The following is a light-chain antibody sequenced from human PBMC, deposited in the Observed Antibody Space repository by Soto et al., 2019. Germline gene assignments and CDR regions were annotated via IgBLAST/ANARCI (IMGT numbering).Light chain of an antibody. V-gene: IGKV3-15*01. CDR3: QQYNNWPWT. J-gene: IGKJ1*01. CDR1: QSISDT. Sequence: EIVMTPSPATLSVSPGGRANLSCRASQSISDTLAWYQQKPGQAPRLLIYSASRRATGFPGRFSGSGSGTDFTLTISSLQSEDLAVYYCQQYNNWPWTFGQGTKVDIK. CDR2: SAS.